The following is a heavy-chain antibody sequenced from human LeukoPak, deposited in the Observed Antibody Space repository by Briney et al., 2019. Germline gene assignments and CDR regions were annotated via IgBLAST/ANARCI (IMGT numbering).Heavy chain of an antibody. Sequence: GGSLRLSCAASGFTFSSYSMNWVRQAPGKGLEWVSYISSSSSTIYYADSVKGRFTISRDNAKNSLSLQMNSLRAEDTAVYDCAREEEYYMDVWGKGTTVTVSS. CDR2: ISSSSSTI. CDR3: AREEEYYMDV. J-gene: IGHJ6*03. CDR1: GFTFSSYS. V-gene: IGHV3-48*01.